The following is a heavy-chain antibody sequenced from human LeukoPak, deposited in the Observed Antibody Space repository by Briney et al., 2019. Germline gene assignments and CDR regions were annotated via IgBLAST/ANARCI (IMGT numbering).Heavy chain of an antibody. CDR3: ARGDIVVVPADTTNDAFDI. Sequence: ASVKVSCKASGYTFTSYAMHWVRQAPGQRLEWMGWINAGNGNTKYSQKFQGRVTITRDTSASTAYMELSSLRSEDTAVYYCARGDIVVVPADTTNDAFDIWGQGTMVTVSS. D-gene: IGHD2-2*01. V-gene: IGHV1-3*01. CDR2: INAGNGNT. J-gene: IGHJ3*02. CDR1: GYTFTSYA.